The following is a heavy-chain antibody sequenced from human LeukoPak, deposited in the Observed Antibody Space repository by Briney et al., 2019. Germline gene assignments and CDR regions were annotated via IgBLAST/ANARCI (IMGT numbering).Heavy chain of an antibody. CDR1: GGSISSYY. CDR2: IYYSGST. D-gene: IGHD3-3*01. CDR3: ARGGRSGYSIDY. J-gene: IGHJ4*02. V-gene: IGHV4-39*07. Sequence: SETLSLTCTVSGGSISSYYWGWIRQPPGKGLEWIGSIYYSGSTYYNPSLKSRVTISVDTSKNQFSLKLSSVTAADTAVYYCARGGRSGYSIDYWGQGTLVTVSS.